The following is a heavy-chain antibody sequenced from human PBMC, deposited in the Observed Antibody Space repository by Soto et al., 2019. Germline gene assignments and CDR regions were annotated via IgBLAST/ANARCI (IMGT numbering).Heavy chain of an antibody. J-gene: IGHJ5*02. CDR1: GFIFRNHV. Sequence: GGSLRLSCAASGFIFRNHVLNWVRQAPGKGLEWASAIGNSGDGSFYADSVKGRFIISRDNSNDTVFLHMNNLRLEDTAFYYCAKIPSRGMIFGAGSWGQGTLVTVSS. CDR3: AKIPSRGMIFGAGS. V-gene: IGHV3-23*01. CDR2: IGNSGDGS. D-gene: IGHD3-3*01.